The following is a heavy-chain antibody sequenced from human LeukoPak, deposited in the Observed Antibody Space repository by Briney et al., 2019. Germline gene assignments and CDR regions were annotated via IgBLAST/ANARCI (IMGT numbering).Heavy chain of an antibody. D-gene: IGHD2-2*01. V-gene: IGHV4-39*01. CDR1: GGSISSSSYY. Sequence: SETLSLTCTVSGGSISSSSYYWGWIRQPPGKGLEWIGSIYYSGSTYYNPSLKSRVTISVDTSKNQFSLKLSSVTAADTAVYYCARGAVRTNYYYGMDVWGQGTTVTVSS. CDR3: ARGAVRTNYYYGMDV. CDR2: IYYSGST. J-gene: IGHJ6*02.